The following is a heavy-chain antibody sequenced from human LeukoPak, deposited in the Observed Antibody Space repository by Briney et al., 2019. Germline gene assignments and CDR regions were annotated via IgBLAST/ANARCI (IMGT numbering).Heavy chain of an antibody. CDR1: GFTSSSYA. V-gene: IGHV3-23*01. CDR3: AKAAAAPGFDF. J-gene: IGHJ4*02. Sequence: GGSLRLSCAASGFTSSSYALNWVRQAPGKGLEWVATVSGSGDRMYHADSVKGRFTISRDNSKNTIYLQMNSLRAEDTALYYCAKAAAAPGFDFWGREPWSPSPQ. CDR2: VSGSGDRM. D-gene: IGHD6-13*01.